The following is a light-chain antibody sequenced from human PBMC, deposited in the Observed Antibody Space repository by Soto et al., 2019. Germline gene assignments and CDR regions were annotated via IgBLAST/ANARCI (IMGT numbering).Light chain of an antibody. V-gene: IGKV2-28*01. J-gene: IGKJ5*01. CDR3: MQALQSPVT. CDR1: QSLLHTDGYNY. CDR2: LGS. Sequence: DIVMTQSPLSLPVTPGEPAYISCRSSQSLLHTDGYNYFDWYLQKSGQSPQLLIYLGSNRASGVPDRFSGSGSGTDFTLKISRVEAEDVGVYYCMQALQSPVTFGQGTRLDIK.